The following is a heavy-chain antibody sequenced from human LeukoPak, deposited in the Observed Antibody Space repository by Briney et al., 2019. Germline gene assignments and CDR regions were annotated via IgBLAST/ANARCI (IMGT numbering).Heavy chain of an antibody. CDR1: GFTFSSYS. J-gene: IGHJ4*02. Sequence: GGCLRLSCAASGFTFSSYSMNWVRQAPGKGLEWVSAIRGSGGSTYYADSVKGRFTISRDNSKNTLYLQMNSLRAEDTAVYYCAKDSLRMDIVVVPAATFFTLFDYWGQGTLVTVSS. V-gene: IGHV3-23*01. CDR2: IRGSGGST. D-gene: IGHD2-2*03. CDR3: AKDSLRMDIVVVPAATFFTLFDY.